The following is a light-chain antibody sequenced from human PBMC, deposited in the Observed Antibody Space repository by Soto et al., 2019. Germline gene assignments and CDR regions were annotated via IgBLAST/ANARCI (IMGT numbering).Light chain of an antibody. CDR3: QQYGSSPGT. J-gene: IGKJ1*01. V-gene: IGKV3-20*01. CDR2: DTS. CDR1: QSVGSY. Sequence: EIVLTQSPATLSLSPGERATLSCRASQSVGSYLAWYQQKPGQAPSPLIYDTSTRATGIPDRFIGTGSGTDFALTISRVEPEDFAMYFCQQYGSSPGTFGQGTKVDI.